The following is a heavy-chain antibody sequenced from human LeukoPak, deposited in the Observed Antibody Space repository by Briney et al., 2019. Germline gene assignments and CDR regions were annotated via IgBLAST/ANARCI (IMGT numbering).Heavy chain of an antibody. J-gene: IGHJ4*02. CDR3: AADGYNFFDY. CDR1: GGSISSGSYY. D-gene: IGHD5-24*01. Sequence: SETLSLTCTVSGGSISSGSYYWSWIRQSAGKGLEWIGRIYTSGSTNYNPSLKSRVTISVDTSKNQFPLKLSSVTAADTAVYYCAADGYNFFDYWGQGTLVTVSS. CDR2: IYTSGST. V-gene: IGHV4-61*02.